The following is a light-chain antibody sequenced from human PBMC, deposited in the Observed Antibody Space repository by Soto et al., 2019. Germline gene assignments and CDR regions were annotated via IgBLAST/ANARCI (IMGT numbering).Light chain of an antibody. CDR1: PSVNSN. CDR2: GVS. CDR3: QQYSAWPLT. V-gene: IGKV3-15*01. J-gene: IGKJ4*01. Sequence: EVVMTQSPATLSVSPGERATLSCSASPSVNSNFLAWYQQKPGQAPRLLIYGVSIRATGIPARFSGSGSGIEFTLTISSLQSEYFAVYYCQQYSAWPLTFGGGTKVEI.